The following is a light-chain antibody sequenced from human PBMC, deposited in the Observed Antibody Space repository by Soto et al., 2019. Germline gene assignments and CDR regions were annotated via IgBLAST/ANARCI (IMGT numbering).Light chain of an antibody. CDR2: DVS. J-gene: IGLJ7*01. Sequence: QSALTQPASVSGSPGQSITISCTGTSSDVGGYNYVSWYQQHPGKAPKLMLYDVSYRPSGVSNRFSGSKSGNTASLTISGLQADDEADYYCSSYTGSSTLFVFGTGTQLTVL. CDR1: SSDVGGYNY. CDR3: SSYTGSSTLFV. V-gene: IGLV2-14*01.